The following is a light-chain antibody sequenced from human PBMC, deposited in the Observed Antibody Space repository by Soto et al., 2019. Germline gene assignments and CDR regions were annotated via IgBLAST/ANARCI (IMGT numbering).Light chain of an antibody. J-gene: IGKJ2*01. CDR1: QSVSSN. Sequence: EIVMTQSPATLSVSPGERATLSCRASQSVSSNLAWYQQKPGQAPRLLIYGASTMDFGIPARFSGSGSGTGFTLTIHSLQSEDFAVYYCQQYNKWPPLYTFGQGTKLEIQ. CDR3: QQYNKWPPLYT. V-gene: IGKV3-15*01. CDR2: GAS.